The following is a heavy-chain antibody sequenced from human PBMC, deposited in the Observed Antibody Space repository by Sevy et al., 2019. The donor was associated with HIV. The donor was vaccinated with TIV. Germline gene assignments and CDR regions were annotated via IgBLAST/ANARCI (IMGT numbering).Heavy chain of an antibody. V-gene: IGHV3-15*01. Sequence: GGSLRLSCAASGFTFSNAWMSWVRQAPGKGLEWVGRIKSKTDGGTTDYAAPVKGRFSISRHDSKNTLYLQMNSLKTEDTAVYYCTTDPPAAAMGVDYWGQGTLVTVSS. CDR1: GFTFSNAW. J-gene: IGHJ4*02. D-gene: IGHD2-2*01. CDR2: IKSKTDGGTT. CDR3: TTDPPAAAMGVDY.